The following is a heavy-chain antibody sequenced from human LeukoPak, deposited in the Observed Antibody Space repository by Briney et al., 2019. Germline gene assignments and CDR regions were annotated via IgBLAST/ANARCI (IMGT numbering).Heavy chain of an antibody. J-gene: IGHJ4*02. Sequence: SETLSLTCSVSGSSITSGYYWSWIRQPPGKGLEWIGEINHSGSTNYNPSLKSRVTISVDTSKNQFSLKLSSVTAADTAVYYCARYPNNYDSMADWGQGTLVTVSS. CDR1: GSSITSGYY. V-gene: IGHV4-38-2*02. CDR3: ARYPNNYDSMAD. D-gene: IGHD3-22*01. CDR2: INHSGST.